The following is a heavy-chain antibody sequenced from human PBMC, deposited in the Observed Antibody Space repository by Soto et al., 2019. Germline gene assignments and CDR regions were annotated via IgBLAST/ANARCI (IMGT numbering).Heavy chain of an antibody. CDR1: GGSISNHY. Sequence: SETLSLTCTVSGGSISNHYWSWIRQPPGKGLEWIGCIYYSGSTYYNPSLKSRVTISVDTSKNQFSLKLSSVTAADTAVYYCARGIAAAGGPWFDPWGQGTLVTVSS. V-gene: IGHV4-59*08. J-gene: IGHJ5*02. CDR2: IYYSGST. CDR3: ARGIAAAGGPWFDP. D-gene: IGHD6-13*01.